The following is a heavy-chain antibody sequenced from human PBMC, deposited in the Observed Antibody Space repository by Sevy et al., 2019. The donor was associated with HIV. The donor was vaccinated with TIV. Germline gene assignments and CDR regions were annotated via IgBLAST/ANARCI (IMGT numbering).Heavy chain of an antibody. Sequence: GGYLRLSCAASGFTFSSYAMSWVRQAPGKGLEWVSAISGSGYLTYYTDSVKGRFTISRDNSKNTLYLQMNSLRAEDTAVYYCAKEGGGYYYDSSGLFDYWGQGTLVTVFS. V-gene: IGHV3-23*01. CDR2: ISGSGYLT. CDR1: GFTFSSYA. J-gene: IGHJ4*02. D-gene: IGHD3-22*01. CDR3: AKEGGGYYYDSSGLFDY.